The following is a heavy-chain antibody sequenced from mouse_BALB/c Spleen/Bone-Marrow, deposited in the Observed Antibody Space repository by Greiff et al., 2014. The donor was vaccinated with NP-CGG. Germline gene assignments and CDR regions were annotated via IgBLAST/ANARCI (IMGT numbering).Heavy chain of an antibody. V-gene: IGHV1-63*02. CDR2: IYPGGGYT. Sequence: QVQLQQSGAELVRPGTSVKMSCKAAGYTFTNYWIGWVKQRPGHDLEWIGDIYPGGGYTNYNEKFKGKATLTADTSSSTAYMQLSSLTSEDSAIYYCARGEDGLDYWGQGTTLTVSS. CDR1: GYTFTNYW. CDR3: ARGEDGLDY. D-gene: IGHD2-3*01. J-gene: IGHJ2*01.